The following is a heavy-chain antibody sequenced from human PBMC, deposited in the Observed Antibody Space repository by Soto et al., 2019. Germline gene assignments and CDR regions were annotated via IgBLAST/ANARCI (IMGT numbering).Heavy chain of an antibody. CDR3: ARFMAYYYDSSGYYASD. J-gene: IGHJ4*02. V-gene: IGHV1-46*01. Sequence: ASVKVSCKASGYTFTSYYMHWVRQAPGQGLEWMGIINPSGGSTSYAQKFQGRVTMTTDTSTSTAYMELRSLRSDDTAVYYCARFMAYYYDSSGYYASDWGQGTLVTVSS. CDR2: INPSGGST. D-gene: IGHD3-22*01. CDR1: GYTFTSYY.